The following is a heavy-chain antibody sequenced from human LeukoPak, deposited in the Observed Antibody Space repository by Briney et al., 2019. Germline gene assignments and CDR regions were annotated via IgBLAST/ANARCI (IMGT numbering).Heavy chain of an antibody. D-gene: IGHD3-10*01. J-gene: IGHJ3*02. CDR2: IYYSGST. Sequence: SETLSLTCTVSGGSISRYYWSWIRPPPGKGLEWIGYIYYSGSTNYNPSLKSRVTISVDTSKNQFSLKLSSVTAADTAVYYCAREMVRGVHYAFDIWGHGTMVTVSS. CDR1: GGSISRYY. V-gene: IGHV4-59*01. CDR3: AREMVRGVHYAFDI.